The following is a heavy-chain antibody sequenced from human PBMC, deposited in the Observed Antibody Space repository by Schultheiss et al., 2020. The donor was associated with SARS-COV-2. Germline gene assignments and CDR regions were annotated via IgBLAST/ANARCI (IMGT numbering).Heavy chain of an antibody. CDR2: INHSGST. D-gene: IGHD2-21*02. V-gene: IGHV4-34*01. J-gene: IGHJ4*02. CDR3: ARALLFDYFDY. Sequence: SQTLSLTCAVYGGSFSGYYWSWIRQPPGKGLEWIGEINHSGSTNYNPSLKSRVIISVDTSKNQFSLKLSSVTAADTAVYYCARALLFDYFDYWGQGTLVTVSS. CDR1: GGSFSGYY.